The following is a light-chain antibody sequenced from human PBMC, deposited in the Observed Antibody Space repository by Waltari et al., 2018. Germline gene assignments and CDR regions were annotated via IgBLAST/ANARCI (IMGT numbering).Light chain of an antibody. CDR2: GNS. V-gene: IGLV1-40*01. CDR3: QSYDSSLSGSV. Sequence: QSVLTQPPSVSGAPGQRVTIPCTGSSSNIGAGYDVHWYQQLPETAPKVLIYGNSNRPSGVPDRFSGSKSGTSASLAITGLQAEDEADYYCQSYDSSLSGSVFGGGTKVTVL. J-gene: IGLJ3*02. CDR1: SSNIGAGYD.